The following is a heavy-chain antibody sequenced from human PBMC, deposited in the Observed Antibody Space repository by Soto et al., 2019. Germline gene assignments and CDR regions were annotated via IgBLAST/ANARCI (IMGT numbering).Heavy chain of an antibody. CDR2: ISSSSSYI. D-gene: IGHD1-26*01. CDR1: GFTFSSYS. CDR3: ARMMMGATAWFDP. V-gene: IGHV3-21*01. J-gene: IGHJ5*02. Sequence: GGSLRLSCAASGFTFSSYSMNWVRQAPGKGLEWVSSISSSSSYIYYADSVKGRFTISRDNAKNSLYLQMNSLRAEDTAVYYCARMMMGATAWFDPWGQGTLVTVSS.